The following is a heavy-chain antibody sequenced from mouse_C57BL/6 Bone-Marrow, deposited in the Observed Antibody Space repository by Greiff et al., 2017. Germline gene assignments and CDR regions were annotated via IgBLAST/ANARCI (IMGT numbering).Heavy chain of an antibody. CDR3: TEDLLWYPGFAY. CDR1: GFTFSNYW. CDR2: IRLKSDNYAT. D-gene: IGHD2-1*01. V-gene: IGHV6-3*01. J-gene: IGHJ3*01. Sequence: EVKLVESGGGLVQPGGSMKLSCVASGFTFSNYWMNWVRQSPEKGLEWVAQIRLKSDNYATHYAESVKGRFTISRDDSKSSVYLQMNNLRAEDTGIYYCTEDLLWYPGFAYWGQGTLVTVSA.